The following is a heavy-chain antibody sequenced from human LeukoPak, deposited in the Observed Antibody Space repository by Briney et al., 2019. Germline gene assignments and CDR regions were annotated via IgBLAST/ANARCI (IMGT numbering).Heavy chain of an antibody. V-gene: IGHV1-69*13. Sequence: GAAVTVSCKASGGTFSSYAISWVRQAPGQGLEWMGGILPNFGTANYAHKFQGRLTITADESTSTAYMELSSLRSEDTAVYYCARRTDSPQSGSTFDYWGQGTLVTVSS. J-gene: IGHJ4*02. CDR3: ARRTDSPQSGSTFDY. D-gene: IGHD3-3*01. CDR1: GGTFSSYA. CDR2: ILPNFGTA.